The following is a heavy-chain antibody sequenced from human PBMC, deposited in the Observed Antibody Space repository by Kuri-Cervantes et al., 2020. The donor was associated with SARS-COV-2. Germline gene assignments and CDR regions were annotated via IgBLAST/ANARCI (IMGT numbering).Heavy chain of an antibody. V-gene: IGHV4-59*08. D-gene: IGHD6-13*01. J-gene: IGHJ4*02. CDR1: GGSISSYY. CDR3: ARQAPLQQLALDC. Sequence: ESLKISCTVSGGSISSYYWSWIRQPPGKGLEWIGYIYYSGSTNYNPSLKSRVTISVDTSKNQFSLKLSSVTAADTAVYYCARQAPLQQLALDCWGQGTLVTVSS. CDR2: IYYSGST.